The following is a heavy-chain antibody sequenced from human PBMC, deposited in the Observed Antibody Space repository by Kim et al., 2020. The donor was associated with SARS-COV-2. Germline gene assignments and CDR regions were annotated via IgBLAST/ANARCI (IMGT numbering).Heavy chain of an antibody. CDR1: GFTFSSYG. D-gene: IGHD4-4*01. CDR2: IWYDGSNN. J-gene: IGHJ6*02. CDR3: ARGDYSPPYYYYYGMDV. Sequence: GGSLRLSCAASGFTFSSYGMHWVRQAPGKGLEWVAVIWYDGSNNYYADSVKGRFTISRDNSKNTLYLQMNSLRAEDTAVYYCARGDYSPPYYYYYGMDVWGQGTTVTVSS. V-gene: IGHV3-33*01.